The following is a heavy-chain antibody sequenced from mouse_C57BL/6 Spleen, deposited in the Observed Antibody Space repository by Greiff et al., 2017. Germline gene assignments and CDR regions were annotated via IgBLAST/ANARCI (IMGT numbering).Heavy chain of an antibody. Sequence: VQLKQSGPELVKPGASVKMSCKASGYTFTDYNMHWVKQSHGKSLEWIGYINPNNGGTSYNQKFKGKATLTVNKSSSTAYMELRSLTSEDSAVYYCAKGHYYGSSYYAMDYWGQGTSVTVSS. CDR1: GYTFTDYN. CDR3: AKGHYYGSSYYAMDY. D-gene: IGHD1-1*01. J-gene: IGHJ4*01. CDR2: INPNNGGT. V-gene: IGHV1-22*01.